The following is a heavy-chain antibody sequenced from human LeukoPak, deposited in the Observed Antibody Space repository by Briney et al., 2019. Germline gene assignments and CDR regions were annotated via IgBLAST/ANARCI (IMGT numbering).Heavy chain of an antibody. J-gene: IGHJ5*02. CDR2: IYYSGST. CDR1: GGSISSSSYY. D-gene: IGHD6-13*01. CDR3: ARRLAAAGTSSWFDP. Sequence: SETLSLTCTVSGGSISSSSYYWGWIRQPPGKGLEWIGSIYYSGSTYYNPSLKSRVTISVDTSKNQFSLKLSSVTAADTAVYYCARRLAAAGTSSWFDPWGQGTLVTVSS. V-gene: IGHV4-39*01.